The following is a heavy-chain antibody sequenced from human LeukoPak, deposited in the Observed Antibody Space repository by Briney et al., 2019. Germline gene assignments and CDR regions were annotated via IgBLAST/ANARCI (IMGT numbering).Heavy chain of an antibody. CDR3: ARGGDSYMDV. D-gene: IGHD2-21*01. J-gene: IGHJ6*03. V-gene: IGHV4-4*09. CDR1: GGSISSYY. CDR2: IYTSGST. Sequence: SETLSLTCTVSGGSISSYYWSWIRQPPGKGLEWIGYIYTSGSTNYNPSLKSRVTISVDTSKNQFSLKLSSVTAADTAAYYCARGGDSYMDVWGKGTTVTVSS.